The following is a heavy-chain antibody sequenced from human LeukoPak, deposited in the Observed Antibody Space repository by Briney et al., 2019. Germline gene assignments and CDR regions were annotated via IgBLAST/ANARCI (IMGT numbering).Heavy chain of an antibody. CDR1: GFTFSSYS. Sequence: GGSLRLSCAASGFTFSSYSMSWVRQAPGKGLEWVSSISSSSSYIYYADSVKGRFTISRDNAKNSLYLQMNSLRAEDTAVYYCASNPIVGPTGWFDPWGQGTLVTVSS. D-gene: IGHD1-26*01. V-gene: IGHV3-21*01. J-gene: IGHJ5*02. CDR3: ASNPIVGPTGWFDP. CDR2: ISSSSSYI.